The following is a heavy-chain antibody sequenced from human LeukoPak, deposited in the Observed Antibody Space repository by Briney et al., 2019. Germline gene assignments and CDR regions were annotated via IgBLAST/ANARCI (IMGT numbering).Heavy chain of an antibody. V-gene: IGHV4-4*07. CDR3: ARSRAVAGKVNYFDY. CDR2: IYTSGST. CDR1: GGSISSYY. Sequence: SETLSLTCTVSGGSISSYYWSWIRQPAGKGLEWIGRIYTSGSTNYNPSLKSRVTMSVDTSKNQFSLKLSSVTAADTAVYYCARSRAVAGKVNYFDYWGQGTLVTVSS. J-gene: IGHJ4*02. D-gene: IGHD6-19*01.